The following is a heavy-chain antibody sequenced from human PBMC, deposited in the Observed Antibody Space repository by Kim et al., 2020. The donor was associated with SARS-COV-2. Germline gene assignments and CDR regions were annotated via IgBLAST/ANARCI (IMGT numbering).Heavy chain of an antibody. D-gene: IGHD3-10*01. CDR2: ISYDGSNK. V-gene: IGHV3-30*04. J-gene: IGHJ5*02. CDR1: GFTFSSYA. Sequence: GGSLRLSCAASGFTFSSYAMHWVRQAPGKGLEWVAVISYDGSNKYYADSVKGRFTISRDNSKNTLYLQMNSLRAEDTAVYYCAAPAYGSGSYQPNPWGQGTLVTVSS. CDR3: AAPAYGSGSYQPNP.